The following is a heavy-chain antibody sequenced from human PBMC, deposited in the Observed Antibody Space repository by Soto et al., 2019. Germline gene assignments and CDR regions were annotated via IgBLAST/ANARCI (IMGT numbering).Heavy chain of an antibody. V-gene: IGHV1-18*04. CDR1: GYNFMPYG. Sequence: ASVKVSCKASGYNFMPYGVNWVRQAPGQGLEWMGWISPWKGNTNYAQSFQGRVTMTTDTSTSTAYMELRSLTSDDTAVYYCARDLDPSGSYYTDYWGPGTLVTVPQ. CDR2: ISPWKGNT. J-gene: IGHJ4*02. CDR3: ARDLDPSGSYYTDY. D-gene: IGHD3-10*01.